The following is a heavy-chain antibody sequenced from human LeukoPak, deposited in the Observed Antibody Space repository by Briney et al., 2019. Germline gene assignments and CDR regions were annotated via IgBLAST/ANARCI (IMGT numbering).Heavy chain of an antibody. Sequence: PSETLSLTCTVSGGSISSYYWSWIRQPPGKGLEWIGYIYYSGSTNYNPSLKSRVTISVDTSKNQFSLKLSSVTAADTAVYYCARVSYYDFWSGYPDCGMDVWGQGTTVIVSS. J-gene: IGHJ6*02. D-gene: IGHD3-3*01. CDR1: GGSISSYY. CDR3: ARVSYYDFWSGYPDCGMDV. CDR2: IYYSGST. V-gene: IGHV4-59*01.